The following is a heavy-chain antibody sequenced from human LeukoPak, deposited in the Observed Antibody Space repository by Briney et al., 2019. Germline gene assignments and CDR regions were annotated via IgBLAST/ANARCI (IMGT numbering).Heavy chain of an antibody. J-gene: IGHJ6*03. Sequence: GGSLRLSCAASGFTFSSYAMHWVRQAPGKGLEWVAVISYDGSNKYYADSVKGRFTISRDNSKNTLYLQMNSLRAEDTAVYYCARDPGSSLYYYYYMDVWGKGTTVTVSS. D-gene: IGHD6-6*01. CDR2: ISYDGSNK. CDR3: ARDPGSSLYYYYYMDV. CDR1: GFTFSSYA. V-gene: IGHV3-30*04.